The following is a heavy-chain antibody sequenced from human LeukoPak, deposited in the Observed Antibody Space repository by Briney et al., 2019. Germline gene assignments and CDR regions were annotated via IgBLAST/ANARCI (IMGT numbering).Heavy chain of an antibody. Sequence: GGSLRLSCAASGFTFSSYAMHWVRQAPGKGLEWVAVISYDGSNKYYADSVKGRFTISRDNSKNTLYLQMNSLRAEDTAVYYCARSNEFRGGLVYGYWGQGTLVTVSS. V-gene: IGHV3-30*01. CDR2: ISYDGSNK. CDR1: GFTFSSYA. CDR3: ARSNEFRGGLVYGY. D-gene: IGHD1-1*01. J-gene: IGHJ4*02.